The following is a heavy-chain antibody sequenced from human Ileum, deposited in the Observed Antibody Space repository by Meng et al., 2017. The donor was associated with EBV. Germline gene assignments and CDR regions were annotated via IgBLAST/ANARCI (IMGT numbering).Heavy chain of an antibody. CDR1: GDSISNEHW. V-gene: IGHV4-4*02. D-gene: IGHD2-8*01. J-gene: IGHJ4*02. Sequence: QLQLQESGPGLVGPSGTLSLTCSVSGDSISNEHWWSWVRQSPGKGLEWIGEIHHTRGPNYNPSLKSRVIISADKSNNHFSLRLSAVTAADTAVYYCASNGAFSLDHWGQGTLVTVSS. CDR2: IHHTRGP. CDR3: ASNGAFSLDH.